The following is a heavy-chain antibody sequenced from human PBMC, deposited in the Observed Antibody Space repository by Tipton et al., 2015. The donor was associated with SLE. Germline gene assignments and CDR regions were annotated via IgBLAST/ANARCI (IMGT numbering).Heavy chain of an antibody. CDR2: IYPGDSDT. Sequence: QLVQSGAEVKKPGESLKISCRVSGYTFANFWISWVRQTPGKGLEWMGFIYPGDSDTKYSPSFEGQVTISADKSTSTAYVQWNSLKTSDSAIYYCARDQANLGLDFWGQGTLVTVSS. CDR3: ARDQANLGLDF. J-gene: IGHJ4*02. D-gene: IGHD1-14*01. V-gene: IGHV5-51*01. CDR1: GYTFANFW.